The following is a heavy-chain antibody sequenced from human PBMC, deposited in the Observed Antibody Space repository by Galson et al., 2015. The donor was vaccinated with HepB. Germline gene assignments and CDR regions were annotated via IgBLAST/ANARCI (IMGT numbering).Heavy chain of an antibody. D-gene: IGHD6-13*01. V-gene: IGHV1-18*01. J-gene: IGHJ4*02. CDR2: ISAYNGNT. CDR1: GYTLTSYG. Sequence: SVKVSCKASGYTLTSYGISWVRQAPGQGLEWMGWISAYNGNTNYAQKLQGRVTMTTDASTSTAYMELRSLRSDDTAVYYCARVGGLSSSWYWVFDYWGQGTLVTVSS. CDR3: ARVGGLSSSWYWVFDY.